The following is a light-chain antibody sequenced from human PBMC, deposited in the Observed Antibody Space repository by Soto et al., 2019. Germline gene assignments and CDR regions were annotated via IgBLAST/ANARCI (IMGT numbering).Light chain of an antibody. CDR1: QNINTY. Sequence: DIQMTQSPSTLSASVGDRVTITCRASQNINTYLAWYQQKPGKAPKLLIYKASSLDYGVPSRFSGSGSGTEFTLAISSLQPEDSATYYCLQDINYPWTFGQGTKVEIK. V-gene: IGKV1-5*03. CDR2: KAS. J-gene: IGKJ1*01. CDR3: LQDINYPWT.